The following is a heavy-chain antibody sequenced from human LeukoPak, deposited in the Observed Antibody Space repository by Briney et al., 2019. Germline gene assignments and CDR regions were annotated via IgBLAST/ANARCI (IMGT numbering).Heavy chain of an antibody. CDR2: ISGSGSTT. Sequence: GGSLRLSCAVSGFTFGSYAMSWVRQAPGKGLEWVSAISGSGSTTFYTDSVKGRSTISRDTSNNTLYLEMNNLRAEDTALYYCAKGTSWVVVPAAIDYWGQGTLVTVSS. CDR1: GFTFGSYA. J-gene: IGHJ4*02. D-gene: IGHD2-2*01. V-gene: IGHV3-23*01. CDR3: AKGTSWVVVPAAIDY.